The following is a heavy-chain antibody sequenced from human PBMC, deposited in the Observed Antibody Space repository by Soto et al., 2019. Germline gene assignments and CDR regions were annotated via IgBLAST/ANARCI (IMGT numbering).Heavy chain of an antibody. V-gene: IGHV4-34*01. J-gene: IGHJ4*02. Sequence: PSETLSLTCAVYGGSFSGYYWSWIRQPPGKGLEWIGEINHSGSTFYNPSLKSRVTMSVDTSKNHFSLRLSSVTAADTAVYYCARLWRGGYNRVVDYWGQGNLVT. D-gene: IGHD5-12*01. CDR3: ARLWRGGYNRVVDY. CDR1: GGSFSGYY. CDR2: INHSGST.